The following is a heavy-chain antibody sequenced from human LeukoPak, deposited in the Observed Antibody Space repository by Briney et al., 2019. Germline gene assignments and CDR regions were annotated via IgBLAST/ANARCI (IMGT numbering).Heavy chain of an antibody. CDR2: INPSRDST. D-gene: IGHD5-18*01. J-gene: IGHJ4*02. CDR1: GYTFTNYY. CDR3: ARDHSYGDGPLDY. Sequence: ASVKVSCKASGYTFTNYYIHWVRQAPGQGLEWMGIINPSRDSTSYAQKFQGRVTMTRDTSTSTVYMELSSLRPEDTAVYYCARDHSYGDGPLDYWGQGALVTVSS. V-gene: IGHV1-46*01.